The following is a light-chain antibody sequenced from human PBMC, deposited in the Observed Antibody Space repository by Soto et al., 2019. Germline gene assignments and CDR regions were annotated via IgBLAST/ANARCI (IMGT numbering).Light chain of an antibody. CDR3: QQFNSYPLT. V-gene: IGKV1-13*02. CDR1: QGISSG. Sequence: AIQLTQSPSSLSASVGDRVTITCRASQGISSGIAWYQQKPGKAPKLLIYDASSLESGVPSRFSGSGSGTDFTLTISSLQPEDFAPYYCQQFNSYPLTFGGGTKVDIK. CDR2: DAS. J-gene: IGKJ4*01.